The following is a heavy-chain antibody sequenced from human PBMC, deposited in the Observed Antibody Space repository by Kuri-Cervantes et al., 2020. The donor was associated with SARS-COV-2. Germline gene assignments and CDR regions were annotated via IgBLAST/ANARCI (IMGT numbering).Heavy chain of an antibody. CDR3: ARAPTEGWLRKKYCFDY. CDR2: IYYSGST. V-gene: IGHV4-59*01. J-gene: IGHJ4*02. CDR1: GCSISSYY. D-gene: IGHD5-12*01. Sequence: SETLSLTCTVSGCSISSYYWGWIRQPPGKGLEWIVYIYYSGSTNYNPSLKSRVTISVDTFKNQFTLKLSSVTAADSAVYYCARAPTEGWLRKKYCFDYWGQGTLVTVSS.